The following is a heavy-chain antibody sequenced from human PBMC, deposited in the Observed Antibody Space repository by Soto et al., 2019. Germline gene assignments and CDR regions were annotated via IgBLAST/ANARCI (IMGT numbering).Heavy chain of an antibody. V-gene: IGHV4-34*01. CDR1: GGSFSGYY. CDR3: ARHHLYYDFWSGYLNRAGPYYYYGMDV. Sequence: QVQLQQWGAGLLKPSETLSLTCAVYGGSFSGYYWSWIRQPPGKGLEWIGEINHSGSTNYNPSLKSRVTISVDTSKNQFSLKLSSVTAADTAVYYCARHHLYYDFWSGYLNRAGPYYYYGMDVWGQGTTVTVSS. D-gene: IGHD3-3*01. J-gene: IGHJ6*02. CDR2: INHSGST.